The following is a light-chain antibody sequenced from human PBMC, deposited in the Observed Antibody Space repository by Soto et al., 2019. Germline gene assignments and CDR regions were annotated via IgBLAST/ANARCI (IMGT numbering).Light chain of an antibody. CDR2: RNN. CDR1: SSNIGSNY. J-gene: IGLJ2*01. Sequence: QSVLTQPPSASGTPGQRVTISCSGSSSNIGSNYVYWYQQLPGTAPKLLIYRNNQRPSGVPDRFSGSKSGTSASLAISGLRSEDEADYYCAAWYDSLRGRVFGGGTKVTVL. CDR3: AAWYDSLRGRV. V-gene: IGLV1-47*01.